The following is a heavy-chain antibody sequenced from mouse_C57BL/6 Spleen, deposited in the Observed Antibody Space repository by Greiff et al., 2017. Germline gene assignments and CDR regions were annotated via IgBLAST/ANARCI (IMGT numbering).Heavy chain of an antibody. CDR3: ARLGYDFFDY. V-gene: IGHV3-6*01. D-gene: IGHD2-4*01. J-gene: IGHJ2*01. Sequence: EVKLQESGPGLVKPSQSLSLTCSVTGYSITSGYYWNWIRQFPGNKLEWMGYISYDGSNNYNPSLKNRISITRDTSKNQFFLKLNSVTTEDTATYYCARLGYDFFDYWGQGTTLTVSS. CDR2: ISYDGSN. CDR1: GYSITSGYY.